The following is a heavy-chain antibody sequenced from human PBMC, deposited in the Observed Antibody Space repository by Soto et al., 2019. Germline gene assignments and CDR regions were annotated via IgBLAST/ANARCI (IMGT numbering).Heavy chain of an antibody. CDR2: VSWNSGSI. V-gene: IGHV3-9*01. CDR1: GFTFDDYA. CDR3: AKDHRSGYCSSASCMGDAFDI. Sequence: EVQLVESGGGWVQPGRSLRLSCAASGFTFDDYAMHWVRQAPGKGLEWVSGVSWNSGSIGYADSVKGRFTISRDNAKNSLYLQMNSLRAEDTALYYCAKDHRSGYCSSASCMGDAFDIWGQGTMVTVSS. D-gene: IGHD2-2*01. J-gene: IGHJ3*02.